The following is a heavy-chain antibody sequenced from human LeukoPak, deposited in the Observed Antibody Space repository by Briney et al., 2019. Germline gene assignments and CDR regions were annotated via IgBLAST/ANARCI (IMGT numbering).Heavy chain of an antibody. CDR3: ARSGTRASPFDP. J-gene: IGHJ5*02. CDR1: GGSISSYY. D-gene: IGHD2-2*01. Sequence: SETLSLTCTVSGGSISSYYWSWIRQPPGKGLEWIGYIYYSGSTNYNPSLKRRVTISVDTSKNQFSLKLSSVTAADTAVYYCARSGTRASPFDPWGQGTLVTVSS. V-gene: IGHV4-59*01. CDR2: IYYSGST.